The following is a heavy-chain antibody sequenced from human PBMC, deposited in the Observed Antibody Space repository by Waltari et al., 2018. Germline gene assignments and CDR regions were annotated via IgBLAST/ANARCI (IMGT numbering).Heavy chain of an antibody. V-gene: IGHV4-59*01. CDR3: AREYYYDSSGSSAIDY. Sequence: QVQLQESGPGLVKPSETLSLTCTVSGGSISSYYWSWIRQPPGKGLEWIGYIYYSGSTNYNPSLKSLVTIAVDTSKNHFSLKLSSVTAADTAVYYCAREYYYDSSGSSAIDYWGQGTLVTVSS. J-gene: IGHJ4*02. CDR2: IYYSGST. D-gene: IGHD3-22*01. CDR1: GGSISSYY.